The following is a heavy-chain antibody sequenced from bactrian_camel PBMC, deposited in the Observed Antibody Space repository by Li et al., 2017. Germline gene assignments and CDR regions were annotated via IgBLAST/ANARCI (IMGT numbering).Heavy chain of an antibody. CDR2: IDNDENT. J-gene: IGHJ7*01. V-gene: IGHV3S53*01. D-gene: IGHD4*01. Sequence: VQLVESGGGSVQAGGSQRLSCEASGYTDRRLCMGWFRQAPGKEREGLATIDNDENTSYAESVKGRFTISKDKAKDTVYLQMNSLKPEDTGMYFCKASGYSAECMDYWGKGTQVTVS. CDR1: GYTDRRLC.